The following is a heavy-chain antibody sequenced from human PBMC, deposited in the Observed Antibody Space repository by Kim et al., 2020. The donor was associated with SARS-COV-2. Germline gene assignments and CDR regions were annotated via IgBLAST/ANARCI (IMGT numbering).Heavy chain of an antibody. Sequence: GGSLRLSCAASGFTFRTYGMHWVRQAPGEGLEWVAAIRPDGSDTYYVDSVKGRFTISRDNSKNTLYLQMNSLRAEDTAVYFCARDCDTSGYSWYFDLWGR. V-gene: IGHV3-33*01. J-gene: IGHJ2*01. CDR1: GFTFRTYG. D-gene: IGHD3-22*01. CDR2: IRPDGSDT. CDR3: ARDCDTSGYSWYFDL.